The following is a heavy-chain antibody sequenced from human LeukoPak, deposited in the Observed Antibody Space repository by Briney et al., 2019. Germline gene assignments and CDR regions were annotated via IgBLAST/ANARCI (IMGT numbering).Heavy chain of an antibody. CDR2: ISGSGGST. D-gene: IGHD6-13*01. V-gene: IGHV3-23*01. CDR1: GFTFSSYS. CDR3: AKGRQQLTYYYYYMDV. Sequence: PGGSLRLSCAASGFTFSSYSMNWVRQAPGKGLERVSAISGSGGSTYYADSVKGRFTISRDNSKNTLYLQMNSLRDEDTAVYYCAKGRQQLTYYYYYMDVWGKGTTVTVSS. J-gene: IGHJ6*03.